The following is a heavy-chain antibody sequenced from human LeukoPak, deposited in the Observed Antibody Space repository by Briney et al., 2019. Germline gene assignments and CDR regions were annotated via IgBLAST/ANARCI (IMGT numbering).Heavy chain of an antibody. CDR2: ISAYNGNT. Sequence: EASVKVSCKASGYTFTSYGISWVRQAPGQGLEWMGWISAYNGNTNYAQKLQGRVTMTTDTSTSTAYMELRSLRSDDTAVYYCARDGSRTLWSGCANFDYWGQGTLVTVSS. D-gene: IGHD3-3*01. J-gene: IGHJ4*02. CDR1: GYTFTSYG. V-gene: IGHV1-18*01. CDR3: ARDGSRTLWSGCANFDY.